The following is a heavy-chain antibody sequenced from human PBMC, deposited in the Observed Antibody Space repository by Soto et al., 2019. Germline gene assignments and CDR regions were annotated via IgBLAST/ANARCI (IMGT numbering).Heavy chain of an antibody. Sequence: WGSVXVSFKSSLGTFSIYAIILLRQAAGQGLDCMGGIIPIFGTANYAQKFQGRVTITADKSTSTAYMELSSLRSEETAVYYCARDRRSEYGSGSYFVNRMEVWGQGTTVTVSS. D-gene: IGHD3-10*01. V-gene: IGHV1-69*06. CDR1: LGTFSIYA. J-gene: IGHJ6*02. CDR3: ARDRRSEYGSGSYFVNRMEV. CDR2: IIPIFGTA.